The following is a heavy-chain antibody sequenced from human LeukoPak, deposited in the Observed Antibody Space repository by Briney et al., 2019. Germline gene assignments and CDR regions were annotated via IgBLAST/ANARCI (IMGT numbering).Heavy chain of an antibody. J-gene: IGHJ5*02. V-gene: IGHV4-34*01. CDR1: GGSFSGYY. Sequence: SETLSLTCAVYGGSFSGYYWSWIRQPPGKGLEWIGEINHSGSTNYNPSLKSRVTISVDTSKNQFSLKLSSVTAADTAVYYCARDQRYYGSGSYYGPNWFDPWGQGTLVTVSS. CDR3: ARDQRYYGSGSYYGPNWFDP. CDR2: INHSGST. D-gene: IGHD3-10*01.